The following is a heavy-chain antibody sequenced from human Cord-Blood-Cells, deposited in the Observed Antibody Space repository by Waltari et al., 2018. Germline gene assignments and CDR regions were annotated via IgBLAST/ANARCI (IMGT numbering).Heavy chain of an antibody. CDR3: ARCDCSSTSCYIDY. CDR1: GGSFSGYY. Sequence: QVQLQQWGAGLLKPSATLSLTCAVYGGSFSGYYWSWIRQPPGKGLEWIGEINHSGSTNYNPSLKGRVTISVDTSKNQFSLKLSSVTAADTAVYYCARCDCSSTSCYIDYWGQGTLVTVSS. D-gene: IGHD2-2*02. CDR2: INHSGST. V-gene: IGHV4-34*01. J-gene: IGHJ4*02.